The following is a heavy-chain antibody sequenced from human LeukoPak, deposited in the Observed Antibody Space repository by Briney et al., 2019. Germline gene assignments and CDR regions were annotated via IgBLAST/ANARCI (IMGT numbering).Heavy chain of an antibody. CDR1: GFTFSSYS. D-gene: IGHD1-1*01. CDR2: ISSSSSTI. V-gene: IGHV3-48*04. Sequence: GGSLGLSCAASGFTFSSYSMNWVRQAPGKGLEWVSYISSSSSTIYYADSVKGRFTISRDNAKNSLYLQMNSLRAEDTALYYCAKDTGTTGFYAFDIWGQGTMVTVSS. J-gene: IGHJ3*02. CDR3: AKDTGTTGFYAFDI.